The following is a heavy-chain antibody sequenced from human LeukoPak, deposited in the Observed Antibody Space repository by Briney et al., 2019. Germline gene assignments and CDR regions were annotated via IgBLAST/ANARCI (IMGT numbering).Heavy chain of an antibody. V-gene: IGHV4-59*12. CDR2: SYYSGST. J-gene: IGHJ4*02. CDR1: AGSISRFY. CDR3: AREAAAGMTFFDY. Sequence: PSESLSLTCAVSAGSISRFYCSCIRHPPGKRLEWIGNSYYSGSTHYNPSPNSRVTITVDTSKNQYSLKLSSVTAADTAVYYCAREAAAGMTFFDYWGQGTVVTVSS. D-gene: IGHD6-13*01.